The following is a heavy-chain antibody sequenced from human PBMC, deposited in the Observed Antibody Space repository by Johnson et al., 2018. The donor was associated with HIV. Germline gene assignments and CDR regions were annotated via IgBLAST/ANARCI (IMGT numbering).Heavy chain of an antibody. CDR2: ISGSGGST. CDR3: AREGIAVAKVLAFDI. V-gene: IGHV3-23*04. D-gene: IGHD6-19*01. CDR1: GFTFSDYY. J-gene: IGHJ3*02. Sequence: VQLVESGGGLVKPGGSLRLSCAASGFTFSDYYMSWIRQAPGKGLEWVSAISGSGGSTYYADSVKGRFTISRNNSKNTLYLQMNSLRAEDTAVYYCAREGIAVAKVLAFDIWGQGTMVTVSS.